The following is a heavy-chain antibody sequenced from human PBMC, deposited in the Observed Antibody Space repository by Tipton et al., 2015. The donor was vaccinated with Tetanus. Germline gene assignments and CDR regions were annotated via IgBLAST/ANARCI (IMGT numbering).Heavy chain of an antibody. J-gene: IGHJ4*02. D-gene: IGHD3-10*01. V-gene: IGHV3-53*01. CDR3: TRLWAAALDY. Sequence: SLRLSCAISGFSVSSNYLTWVRQAPGKGLEWVSVIHTGGNTYYADSVKGRFTVSRDNSKNTFHLQMNSLRAEDTAVYYCTRLWAAALDYWGQGTLVTVS. CDR2: IHTGGNT. CDR1: GFSVSSNY.